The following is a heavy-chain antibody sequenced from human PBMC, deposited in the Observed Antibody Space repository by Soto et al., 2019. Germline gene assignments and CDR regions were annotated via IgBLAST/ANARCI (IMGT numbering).Heavy chain of an antibody. CDR2: IYYSGTT. D-gene: IGHD3-10*01. CDR1: GGSISSGGYY. J-gene: IGHJ4*02. CDR3: ARRYGSGSAEYYFDS. Sequence: SETLSLTCAVSGGSISSGGYYWGWIRQPPGKGLEWIASIYYSGTTYYNPSLKSRVTMSLDTSKNQFSLKLSSVTAADTAVYYCARRYGSGSAEYYFDSWGQGTLVTVSS. V-gene: IGHV4-39*01.